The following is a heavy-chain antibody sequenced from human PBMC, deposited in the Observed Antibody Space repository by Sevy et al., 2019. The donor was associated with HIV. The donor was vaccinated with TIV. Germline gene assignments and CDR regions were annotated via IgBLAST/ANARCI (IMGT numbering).Heavy chain of an antibody. CDR2: IDQDGSQK. CDR3: ARELWPGDY. V-gene: IGHV3-7*01. J-gene: IGHJ4*02. CDR1: GFTFTDYF. Sequence: GGSLRLSCAASGFTFTDYFMGWVRQAPGKGLEWVANIDQDGSQKNYVDSVKGRFTISRANAKNSVYLQMNRLRVDDTAVYYCARELWPGDYWGQGTLVPVSS. D-gene: IGHD2-21*01.